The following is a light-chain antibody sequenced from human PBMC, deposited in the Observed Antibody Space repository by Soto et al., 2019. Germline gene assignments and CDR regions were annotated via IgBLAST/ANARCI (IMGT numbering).Light chain of an antibody. Sequence: EMGLTQCPGTLSLSPGERATLSCRASQSVSSYLAWYQQKPGQAPRLLISGASSRATGIPDRFSGSGSGTDFTLTISRLEPEDFALYYCQQYGSSPKTFGQGTKVDIK. V-gene: IGKV3-20*01. CDR2: GAS. J-gene: IGKJ1*01. CDR1: QSVSSY. CDR3: QQYGSSPKT.